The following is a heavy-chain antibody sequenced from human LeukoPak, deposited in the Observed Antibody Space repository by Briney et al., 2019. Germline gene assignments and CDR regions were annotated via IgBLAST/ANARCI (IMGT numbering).Heavy chain of an antibody. CDR2: IIPIFGTA. J-gene: IGHJ3*02. CDR3: ARDSVADIVVVPAANAWNCGAFDI. V-gene: IGHV1-69*05. Sequence: GASVRVSCKASGGTFSSYAISWVRQAPGQGLEWMGGIIPIFGTANYAQKFQGRVTITTDESTSTAYMELSSLRSEDTAVYYCARDSVADIVVVPAANAWNCGAFDIWGQGTMVTVSS. D-gene: IGHD2-2*01. CDR1: GGTFSSYA.